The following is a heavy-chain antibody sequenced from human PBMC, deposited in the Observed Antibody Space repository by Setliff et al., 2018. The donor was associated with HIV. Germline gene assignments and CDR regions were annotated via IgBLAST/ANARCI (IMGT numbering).Heavy chain of an antibody. CDR3: AVVGVAGY. CDR1: GASISDFY. D-gene: IGHD2-15*01. V-gene: IGHV4-4*07. CDR2: VYISGST. J-gene: IGHJ4*02. Sequence: SETLSLTCTISGASISDFYWSWIRQPAGKGLEWIGRVYISGSTNYNPSLKSRVSMSLDTSKNQFSLRLSSVTAADTALYYCAVVGVAGYWGQGTLVTVSS.